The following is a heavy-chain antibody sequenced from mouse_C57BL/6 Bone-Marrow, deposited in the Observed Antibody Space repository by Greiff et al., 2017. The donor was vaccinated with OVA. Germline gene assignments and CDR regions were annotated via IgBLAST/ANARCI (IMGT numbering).Heavy chain of an antibody. V-gene: IGHV1-69*01. CDR3: ARSPTVVDGDAMDY. CDR1: GYTFTSYW. Sequence: QVQLQQPGAELVMPGASVKLSCKASGYTFTSYWMHWVKQRPGQGLEWIGEIDPSDSYTNYNQKFKGKSTLTVDKSSSTAYMQLSSLTSEDSAVYYCARSPTVVDGDAMDYWGQGTSVTVSS. J-gene: IGHJ4*01. D-gene: IGHD1-1*01. CDR2: IDPSDSYT.